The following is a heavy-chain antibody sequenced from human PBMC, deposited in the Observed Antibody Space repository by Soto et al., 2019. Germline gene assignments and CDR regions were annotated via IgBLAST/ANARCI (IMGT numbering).Heavy chain of an antibody. CDR1: GGSFSGYY. CDR2: INHSGST. J-gene: IGHJ4*02. V-gene: IGHV4-34*01. Sequence: SETLSLTCSVYGGSFSGYYWSWIRQPPGKGLEWIGDINHSGSTKYNPSLKSRVTISVDTSKNQFSLKLSSVTAADTAVYYCARQWRDYDILTGYFDYWGQGTLVTVS. D-gene: IGHD3-9*01. CDR3: ARQWRDYDILTGYFDY.